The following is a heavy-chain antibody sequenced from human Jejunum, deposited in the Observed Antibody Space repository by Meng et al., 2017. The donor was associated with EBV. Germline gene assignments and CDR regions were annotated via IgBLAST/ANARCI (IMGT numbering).Heavy chain of an antibody. J-gene: IGHJ4*02. CDR2: INEDGTHT. Sequence: EAQLVESGGGLVQPGGSLRLSCVGAGYTFSNYWMHWVRQTPGKGLVWVSRINEDGTHTDYADSVKGRFTISRDNAKNTLTLQMNSLRVEDTAVYYCSRDLRGPFDYWGQGTLVTVSS. CDR3: SRDLRGPFDY. D-gene: IGHD3-16*01. CDR1: GYTFSNYW. V-gene: IGHV3-74*01.